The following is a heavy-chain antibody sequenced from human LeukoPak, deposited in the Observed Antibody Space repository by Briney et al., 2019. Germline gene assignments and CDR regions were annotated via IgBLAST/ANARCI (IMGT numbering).Heavy chain of an antibody. D-gene: IGHD2-15*01. V-gene: IGHV1-69*05. CDR1: GGTFSSYA. CDR3: ARGSWRYCSGDSCLHYFEY. Sequence: SVKVSGKASGGTFSSYAISWVRQAPGQGLEWMGGIIPIFGTANYAQKFQGRVTITTDESTSTAYMELSSLRSEDTAVYYCARGSWRYCSGDSCLHYFEYWGQGTLVTVSS. CDR2: IIPIFGTA. J-gene: IGHJ4*02.